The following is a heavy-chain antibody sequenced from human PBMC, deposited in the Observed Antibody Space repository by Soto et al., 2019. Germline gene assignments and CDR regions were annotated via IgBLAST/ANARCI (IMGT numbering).Heavy chain of an antibody. D-gene: IGHD6-13*01. CDR2: ITWNGGTI. CDR1: GFAFDDYV. Sequence: PGGSLRLSCAASGFAFDDYVMHWVRQPPGRSLEWVSGITWNGGTIRYVDSVKGRLTISRDNAENSLYLQMNSLRPEDTAVYYCAKGGSAALIAPSGRDNWFDPWGQGTQVTVSS. CDR3: AKGGSAALIAPSGRDNWFDP. V-gene: IGHV3-9*01. J-gene: IGHJ5*02.